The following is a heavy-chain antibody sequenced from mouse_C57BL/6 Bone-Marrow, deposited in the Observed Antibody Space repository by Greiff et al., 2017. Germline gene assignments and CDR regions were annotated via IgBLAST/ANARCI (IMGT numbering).Heavy chain of an antibody. V-gene: IGHV1-82*01. Sequence: VQLQESGPELVKPGASVKISCKASGYAFRSSWMNWVKQRPGKGLEWIGRIYPGDGDTNYNGKFKGKATLTADKSSSTAYMQLSSLTSEDSAVYFCARERTDWDEFAYWGQGTLVTVSA. J-gene: IGHJ3*01. CDR2: IYPGDGDT. D-gene: IGHD4-1*01. CDR3: ARERTDWDEFAY. CDR1: GYAFRSSW.